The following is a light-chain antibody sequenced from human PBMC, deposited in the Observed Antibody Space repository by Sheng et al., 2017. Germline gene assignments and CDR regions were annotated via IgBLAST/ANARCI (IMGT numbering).Light chain of an antibody. CDR2: GAS. CDR1: QSVTDNY. CDR3: QQYSRSPPT. V-gene: IGKV3-20*01. Sequence: EIVLTQSPGTLSLSPGERATLSCRASQSVTDNYLAWYQQRPGQAPWLLIYGASRATGTPDRFSGGGSGTDFTLTISRLEPEDFAVYYCQQYSRSPPTFGQGTKLE. J-gene: IGKJ2*01.